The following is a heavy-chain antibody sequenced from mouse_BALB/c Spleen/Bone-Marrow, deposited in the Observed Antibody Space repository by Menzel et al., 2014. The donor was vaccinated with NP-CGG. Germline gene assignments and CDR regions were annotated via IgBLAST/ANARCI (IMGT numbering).Heavy chain of an antibody. CDR1: GFNITDTY. Sequence: EVQGVESGAELVKPGASVKLSCTASGFNITDTYMHWVKQRPEQGLEWIGRIDPANGNTKYDPKFQGRATITADTSSNPAFLQLSSLTSEDTAVYYCARWEYYAMDYWGQGTSVTVSS. V-gene: IGHV14-3*02. CDR2: IDPANGNT. J-gene: IGHJ4*01. CDR3: ARWEYYAMDY. D-gene: IGHD4-1*01.